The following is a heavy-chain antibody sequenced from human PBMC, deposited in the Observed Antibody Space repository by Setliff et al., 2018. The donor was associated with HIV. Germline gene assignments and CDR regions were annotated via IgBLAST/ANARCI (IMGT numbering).Heavy chain of an antibody. V-gene: IGHV3-49*04. Sequence: GGSLRLSCTTSGLTFGDYALSWVRQAPGKGLEWVGFIRSEAYGGTREYAASVKGRFTISRDDSKSIAYLQMNSLKAEDTAVYYCGRAKSWYYYMDVWGKGTTVTVSS. D-gene: IGHD3-10*01. CDR2: IRSEAYGGTR. CDR1: GLTFGDYA. J-gene: IGHJ6*03. CDR3: GRAKSWYYYMDV.